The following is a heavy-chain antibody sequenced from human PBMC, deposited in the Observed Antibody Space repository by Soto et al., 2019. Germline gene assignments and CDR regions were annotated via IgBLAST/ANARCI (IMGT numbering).Heavy chain of an antibody. Sequence: QTLSLTCAISGDSVSSNSAAWNWIRQSPSRGLEWLGRTYYRSKWYNDYAVSVKSRITINPDTSKNQFSLQLNSVTPEDTAVYYCARDRRKVYRSSWDPPYERYCGMDVWGQGTMVTVSS. CDR3: ARDRRKVYRSSWDPPYERYCGMDV. V-gene: IGHV6-1*01. CDR1: GDSVSSNSAA. CDR2: TYYRSKWYN. J-gene: IGHJ6*02. D-gene: IGHD6-13*01.